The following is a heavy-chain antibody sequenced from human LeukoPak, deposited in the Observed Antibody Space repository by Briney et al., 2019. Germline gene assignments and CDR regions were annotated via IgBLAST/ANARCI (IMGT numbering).Heavy chain of an antibody. CDR1: GGSFSGYY. Sequence: SETLSLTCAVYGGSFSGYYWSWIRQPPGKGLQWIGEIDHSGSTKYNPSLKSRVTISVDKSKNQFSLRLTSVTAADTAVYYCARELWFVNAPGSWFDPWGQGTLVTVSS. D-gene: IGHD3-10*01. CDR3: ARELWFVNAPGSWFDP. CDR2: IDHSGST. J-gene: IGHJ5*02. V-gene: IGHV4-34*01.